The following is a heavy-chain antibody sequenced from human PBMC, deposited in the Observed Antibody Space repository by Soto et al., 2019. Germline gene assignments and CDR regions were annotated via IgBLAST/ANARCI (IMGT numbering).Heavy chain of an antibody. CDR1: GGSISSGAYY. Sequence: TLSLTCTVSGGSISSGAYYWSWIRQPPGKGLGGIGYIYYSGSTYYNPSLKSRVTISVDTSKNQFSLKLSSVTAPDTAAYYCSSSSLYGMDVWGQATTVTVYS. J-gene: IGHJ6*02. CDR2: IYYSGST. CDR3: SSSSLYGMDV. V-gene: IGHV4-30-4*01.